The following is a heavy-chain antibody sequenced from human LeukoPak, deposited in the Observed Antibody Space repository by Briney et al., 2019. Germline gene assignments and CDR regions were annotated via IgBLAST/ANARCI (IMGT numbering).Heavy chain of an antibody. CDR2: IKQDGSEK. Sequence: GGSLRLSCAASGFTFSDYWMSWVRQAPGKGLEWVANIKQDGSEKYYVDSVKGRFTISRDNAKNSLHLQMNTLRAEDTAVYYCVKAGYGLGSSSFDQWGQGTLVTVSS. V-gene: IGHV3-7*01. J-gene: IGHJ4*02. D-gene: IGHD3-10*01. CDR3: VKAGYGLGSSSFDQ. CDR1: GFTFSDYW.